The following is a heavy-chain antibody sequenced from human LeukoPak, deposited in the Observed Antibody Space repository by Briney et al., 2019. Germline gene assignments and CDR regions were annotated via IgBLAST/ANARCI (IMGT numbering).Heavy chain of an antibody. CDR3: ARDGPAGTTDFDY. Sequence: ASVKVSCKASGYTFTGYYMHWVRQAPGQGLEWMGWINPNSGGTNYAQKFQGRVTMTRDTSISTAYMELSRLRSDDTAVYYCARDGPAGTTDFDYWGQGTLVTVSS. CDR2: INPNSGGT. J-gene: IGHJ4*02. D-gene: IGHD4-17*01. CDR1: GYTFTGYY. V-gene: IGHV1-2*02.